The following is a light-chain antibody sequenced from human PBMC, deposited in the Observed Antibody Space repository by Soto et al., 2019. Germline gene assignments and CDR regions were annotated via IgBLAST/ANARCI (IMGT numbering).Light chain of an antibody. V-gene: IGLV1-40*01. Sequence: QSVLTQPPSVSGAPGQRVTISCTGSSSNIGAGYDVHWYQQLPGTAPKLLIHGNNNRPSGVPDRFSGSKSGTSASLAITGLQAEDEADYYCQSYDSSLNVVVFGGGTKLTVL. CDR3: QSYDSSLNVVV. CDR2: GNN. J-gene: IGLJ2*01. CDR1: SSNIGAGYD.